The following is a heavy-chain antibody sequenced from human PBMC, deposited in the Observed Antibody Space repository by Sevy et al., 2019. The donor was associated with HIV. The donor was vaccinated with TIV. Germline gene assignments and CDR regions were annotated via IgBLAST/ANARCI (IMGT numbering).Heavy chain of an antibody. J-gene: IGHJ4*02. V-gene: IGHV2-5*02. CDR3: VYTFSTVATYTDY. CDR2: IYWDDDK. D-gene: IGHD4-17*01. Sequence: SGPTLVNPTQTLTLTCTFSGFSLSTSGVGVGWVRQPPGKALEWLTIIYWDDDKHFSPSLKNRLTITNGTSENQVVLTMTNMDPVDTATYYCVYTFSTVATYTDYWGQGTLVTVSS. CDR1: GFSLSTSGVG.